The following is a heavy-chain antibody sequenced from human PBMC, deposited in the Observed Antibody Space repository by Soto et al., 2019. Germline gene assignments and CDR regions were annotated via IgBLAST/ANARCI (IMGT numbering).Heavy chain of an antibody. CDR2: IIPIFGTA. CDR3: ARGQQLAPAYYYYGMDV. D-gene: IGHD6-13*01. J-gene: IGHJ6*02. V-gene: IGHV1-69*01. CDR1: GGTFSSYA. Sequence: QVQLVQSGAEVKKPGSSVKVSCKASGGTFSSYAISWVRQAPGQGLEWMGGIIPIFGTANYAQKFQGRVTIPADESTSTAYMELSSLRSEDTAVYYCARGQQLAPAYYYYGMDVWGQGTTVTVSS.